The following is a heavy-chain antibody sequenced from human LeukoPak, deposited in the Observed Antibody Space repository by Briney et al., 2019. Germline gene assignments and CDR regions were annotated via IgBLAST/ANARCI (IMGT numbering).Heavy chain of an antibody. CDR3: AKAASSVALAPAAMDY. V-gene: IGHV3-9*03. CDR2: ISWNSGSI. J-gene: IGHJ4*02. CDR1: GFTFDDYA. D-gene: IGHD2-2*01. Sequence: GGSLRLSCAASGFTFDDYAMHWVRQAPGKGLEWVSGISWNSGSIGYADSVKGRFTISRDNAKNSLYLQMNSLRAEDMALYYCAKAASSVALAPAAMDYWGQGTLVTVSS.